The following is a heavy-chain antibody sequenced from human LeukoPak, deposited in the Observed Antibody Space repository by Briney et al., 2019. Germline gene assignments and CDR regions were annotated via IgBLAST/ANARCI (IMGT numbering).Heavy chain of an antibody. Sequence: TSETLSLTCSVSGGSMTNLYWTWIRQPPGKGLEWIGDIYDSGSTRYNTSLESRVTISVDTSKNQFSLKLSSVTAADTAVYYCAKGGNTNFYYGDVWGQGTTVTVSS. V-gene: IGHV4-59*01. J-gene: IGHJ6*02. CDR2: IYDSGST. CDR1: GGSMTNLY. D-gene: IGHD2/OR15-2a*01. CDR3: AKGGNTNFYYGDV.